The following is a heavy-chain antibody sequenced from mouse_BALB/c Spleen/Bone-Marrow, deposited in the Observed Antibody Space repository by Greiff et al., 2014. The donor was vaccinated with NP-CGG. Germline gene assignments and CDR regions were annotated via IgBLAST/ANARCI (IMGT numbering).Heavy chain of an antibody. CDR2: IWRGGST. D-gene: IGHD1-1*01. CDR3: AKKTYGSSVYFDV. V-gene: IGHV2-5*01. Sequence: VQLQQSGPGLVQPSQSLSITCTVSGFSLTNCGIHWVRQSPGKGLEWLGVIWRGGSTDYNAAFMARLNITKDNSKSQVFFKMNSLQADDTAIYYCAKKTYGSSVYFDVWGAGTTVTVSS. J-gene: IGHJ1*01. CDR1: GFSLTNCG.